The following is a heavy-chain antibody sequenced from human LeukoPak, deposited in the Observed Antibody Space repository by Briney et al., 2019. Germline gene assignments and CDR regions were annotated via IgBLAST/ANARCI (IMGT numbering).Heavy chain of an antibody. CDR2: MNPNSGGT. Sequence: ASVKVSCKASGYTFTSYDINWVRQATGQGLEWMGWMNPNSGGTNYAQKFQGWVTMTRDTSISTAYMELSRLRSDDTAVYYCASGYSYGAFDIWGQGTMVTVSS. J-gene: IGHJ3*02. CDR3: ASGYSYGAFDI. D-gene: IGHD5-18*01. CDR1: GYTFTSYD. V-gene: IGHV1-2*04.